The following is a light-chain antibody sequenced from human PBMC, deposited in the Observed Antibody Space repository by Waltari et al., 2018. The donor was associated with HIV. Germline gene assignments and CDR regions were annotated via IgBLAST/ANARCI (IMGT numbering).Light chain of an antibody. CDR1: SSDVGAYNY. Sequence: QSALTQPRSVSGSPGQSVTISCTGTSSDVGAYNYVSWYQQHPGKAPKLMIYDVNKRPSWVPDRFSGAKSGNTASLTISWLQAECEAEYYCCSYAGSYTYVFGTGTKVTVL. CDR3: CSYAGSYTYV. CDR2: DVN. J-gene: IGLJ1*01. V-gene: IGLV2-11*01.